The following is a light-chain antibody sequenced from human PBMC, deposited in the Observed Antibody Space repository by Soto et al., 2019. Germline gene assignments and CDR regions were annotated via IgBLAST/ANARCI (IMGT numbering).Light chain of an antibody. Sequence: DIHMTQSPSTLSASVGDRVTITCRASQSISIWLAWYQQKPGKAPNLLIYKTSSLESGVPSRFNGSGSGTEFTLTIRSLQPDDFATYYCQHYNDYSWTFGQGTKVEIK. V-gene: IGKV1-5*03. CDR2: KTS. CDR3: QHYNDYSWT. CDR1: QSISIW. J-gene: IGKJ1*01.